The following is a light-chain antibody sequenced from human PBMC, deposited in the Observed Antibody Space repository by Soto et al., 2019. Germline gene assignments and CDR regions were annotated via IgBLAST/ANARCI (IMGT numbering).Light chain of an antibody. Sequence: QSVLTQPASVSGSPGQSITISCAGTSSDVGSYNYVSWYQQHPGKAPKLMIYEVSNWPSGVSSRFSGSKSGNTASLTISGLQAEDEADYYCSSYTSSSTLFGTGTKV. CDR2: EVS. CDR1: SSDVGSYNY. J-gene: IGLJ1*01. V-gene: IGLV2-14*01. CDR3: SSYTSSSTL.